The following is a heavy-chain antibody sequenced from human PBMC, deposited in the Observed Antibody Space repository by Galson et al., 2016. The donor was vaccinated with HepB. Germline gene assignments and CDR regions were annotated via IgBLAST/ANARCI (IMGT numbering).Heavy chain of an antibody. Sequence: LRLSCAASGFTFSSYAMHWVRQAPGKGLEWVAVISNDGSNKYYADSVKGRLSISRDNSKNTLYLRMNSLRAEDTALYYCARVSRRGEVYWGQGTLVTVYS. D-gene: IGHD3-10*01. CDR1: GFTFSSYA. V-gene: IGHV3-30-3*01. J-gene: IGHJ4*02. CDR3: ARVSRRGEVY. CDR2: ISNDGSNK.